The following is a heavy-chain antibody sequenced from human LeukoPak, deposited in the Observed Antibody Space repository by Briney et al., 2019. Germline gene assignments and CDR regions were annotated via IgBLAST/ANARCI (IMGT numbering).Heavy chain of an antibody. Sequence: SETLSLTCAVSGGSISSGGYSWSWIRQPPGKGLEWIGYIYHSGSTYYNPSLKSRVTISVDRFKNQFSLKLSSVTAADTAVYYCAREIWQQHLFDYWGQGTLVTVSS. CDR2: IYHSGST. V-gene: IGHV4-30-2*01. CDR3: AREIWQQHLFDY. D-gene: IGHD6-13*01. J-gene: IGHJ4*02. CDR1: GGSISSGGYS.